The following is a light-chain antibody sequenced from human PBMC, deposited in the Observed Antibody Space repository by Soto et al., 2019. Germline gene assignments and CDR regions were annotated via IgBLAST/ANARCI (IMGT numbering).Light chain of an antibody. CDR3: QQYNNWPPWT. V-gene: IGKV3-15*01. J-gene: IGKJ1*01. CDR2: GAS. CDR1: QSVSSN. Sequence: EIVMTQSPATLSVSPGERATLSCRASQSVSSNLAWYQQKPGQAPRLLIYGASTRATGITARFSGSGSWTEFTLTISSLPSEDFSVYYCQQYNNWPPWTFGQGTKVEIK.